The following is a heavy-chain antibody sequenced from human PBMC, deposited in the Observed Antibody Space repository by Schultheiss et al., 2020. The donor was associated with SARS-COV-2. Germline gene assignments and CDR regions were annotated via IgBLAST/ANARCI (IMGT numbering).Heavy chain of an antibody. CDR2: FYSGGST. CDR3: ARDMSNGGYDL. J-gene: IGHJ5*02. CDR1: GFTVSSNY. D-gene: IGHD4-17*01. Sequence: GESLKISCAASGFTVSSNYMSWVRQAPGKGLEWISVFYSGGSTYYADSVKGLFTISRDNAKNLLYLQVNSLRAGDTAVYYCARDMSNGGYDLWGQGTLVTVSS. V-gene: IGHV3-53*01.